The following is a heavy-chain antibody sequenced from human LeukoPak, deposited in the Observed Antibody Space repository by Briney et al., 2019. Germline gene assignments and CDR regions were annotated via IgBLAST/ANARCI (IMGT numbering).Heavy chain of an antibody. CDR1: GVTFDDYS. D-gene: IGHD3-10*01. V-gene: IGHV3-9*01. CDR3: AKSGTYYYYMDV. J-gene: IGHJ6*03. Sequence: GGSLRLSCAASGVTFDDYSMRWVRQAPGKGLEWVSGISWNSGSIGYADSVKGRFTISRDNSKNTLYLQMNSLRAEDTAVYYCAKSGTYYYYMDVWGKGTTVTVSS. CDR2: ISWNSGSI.